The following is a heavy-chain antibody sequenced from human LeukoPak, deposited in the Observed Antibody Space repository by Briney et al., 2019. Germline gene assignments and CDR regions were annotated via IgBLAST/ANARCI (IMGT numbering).Heavy chain of an antibody. CDR3: AKVADTAMVTGRLRGYFQH. CDR2: ISYDGSNK. J-gene: IGHJ1*01. V-gene: IGHV3-30*18. CDR1: GFTFSSYG. D-gene: IGHD5-18*01. Sequence: GGSLRLSCAASGFTFSSYGMHWVRQAPGKGLEWVAVISYDGSNKYYADSVKGRFTISRDNSKNTLYLQMNSLRAEDTAVYYCAKVADTAMVTGRLRGYFQHWGQGTLVTVSS.